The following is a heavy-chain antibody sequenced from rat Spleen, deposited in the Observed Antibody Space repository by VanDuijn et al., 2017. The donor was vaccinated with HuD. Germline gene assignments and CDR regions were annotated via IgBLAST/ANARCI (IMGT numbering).Heavy chain of an antibody. CDR1: GFTFNNYW. J-gene: IGHJ3*01. CDR2: ITNTGGST. D-gene: IGHD1-2*01. Sequence: EVQLVESGGGLVQPGRSLKLSCVASGFTFNNYWMTWIRQAPGKGLEWVASITNTGGSTYYRDSVKGRFTISRDNAKSSLYLQMDGLRSEDTATYYCATGLFPRAAIFAYWGQGTLVTVSS. V-gene: IGHV5-31*01. CDR3: ATGLFPRAAIFAY.